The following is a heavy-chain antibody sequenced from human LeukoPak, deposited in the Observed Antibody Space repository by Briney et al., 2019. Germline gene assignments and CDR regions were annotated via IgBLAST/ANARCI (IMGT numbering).Heavy chain of an antibody. Sequence: GGSLRLSCAASGFTFSSYAMSWVRQAPGKGLEWVSTISGSGDSTYYADSVKGRFTISRDNSKNPLYLQMNSLSAADTAVYYCAKERCSSTICSDDYWGQGTLVTVSS. V-gene: IGHV3-23*01. J-gene: IGHJ4*02. CDR3: AKERCSSTICSDDY. D-gene: IGHD2-2*01. CDR2: ISGSGDST. CDR1: GFTFSSYA.